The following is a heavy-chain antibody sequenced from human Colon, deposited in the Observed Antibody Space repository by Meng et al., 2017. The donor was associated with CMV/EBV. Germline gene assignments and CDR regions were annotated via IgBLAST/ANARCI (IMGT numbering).Heavy chain of an antibody. CDR3: ARTQDCSSTSCYTGFDP. D-gene: IGHD2-2*01. CDR1: GGSISSGDYY. Sequence: LRLSCTVSGGSISSGDYYWTWIRQPPGKGLEWIGFIKYSGRTYYNPSLKSRLTILLDTSKNQFSLRLSSVTAADTAVYYCARTQDCSSTSCYTGFDPWGQGNLVTVSS. J-gene: IGHJ5*02. CDR2: IKYSGRT. V-gene: IGHV4-30-4*08.